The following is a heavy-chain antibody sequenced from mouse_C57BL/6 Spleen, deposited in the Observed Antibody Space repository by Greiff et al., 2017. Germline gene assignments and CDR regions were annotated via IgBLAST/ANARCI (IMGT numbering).Heavy chain of an antibody. CDR2: IDPETGGT. CDR3: TRRYSNYDYYAMDY. Sequence: VQRVESGAELVRPGASVTLSCKASGYTFTDYEMHWVKQTPVHGLEWIGAIDPETGGTAYNQKFKGKAILTADKSSSTAYMELRSLTSEDSAVYYCTRRYSNYDYYAMDYWGQGTSVTVSS. V-gene: IGHV1-15*01. D-gene: IGHD2-5*01. J-gene: IGHJ4*01. CDR1: GYTFTDYE.